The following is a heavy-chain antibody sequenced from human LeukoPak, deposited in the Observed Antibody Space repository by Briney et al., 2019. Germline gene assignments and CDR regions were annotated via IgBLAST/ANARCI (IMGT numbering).Heavy chain of an antibody. CDR3: ARDRQVGPAGYYFDS. CDR1: GFTFSNSI. CDR2: MSHDGSK. Sequence: GGSLRLSCAASGFTFSNSILHWVRQAPGEGLEWVALMSHDGSKQYAEPVQGRFTISRYNSKNTLFLQMNSLRAEDSAIYYCARDRQVGPAGYYFDSWGQGTRVTVSS. D-gene: IGHD2-2*01. V-gene: IGHV3-30-3*01. J-gene: IGHJ4*02.